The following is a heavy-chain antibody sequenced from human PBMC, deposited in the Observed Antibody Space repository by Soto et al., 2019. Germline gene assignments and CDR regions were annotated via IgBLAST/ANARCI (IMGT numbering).Heavy chain of an antibody. Sequence: QVQLVQSGAEVKKPGASVKVSCKASGYTFTGYDMHWVRQAPGQGLEWMGWINPNSGGTNYAQKFQGRVTMTRDTSISTAYRELSRLRSGGTAVYYCARTDYYYYYGMDDWGQGTTVTVSS. CDR2: INPNSGGT. CDR1: GYTFTGYD. J-gene: IGHJ6*02. CDR3: ARTDYYYYYGMDD. V-gene: IGHV1-2*02. D-gene: IGHD2-21*02.